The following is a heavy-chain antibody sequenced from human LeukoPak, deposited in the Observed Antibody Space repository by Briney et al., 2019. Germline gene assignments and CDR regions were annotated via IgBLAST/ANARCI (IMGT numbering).Heavy chain of an antibody. CDR2: IKSDGSIT. CDR1: GFTFRSYW. D-gene: IGHD1-26*01. V-gene: IGHV3-74*01. Sequence: SGGSLRLSCAASGFTFRSYWMDWVRQAPGQGLGWVSHIKSDGSITNYADSVKGRFTISRDNAKNTLYLQMNSLRAEDTAVYYCARLVGTTTPGVDYWGQGTLVTVSS. CDR3: ARLVGTTTPGVDY. J-gene: IGHJ4*02.